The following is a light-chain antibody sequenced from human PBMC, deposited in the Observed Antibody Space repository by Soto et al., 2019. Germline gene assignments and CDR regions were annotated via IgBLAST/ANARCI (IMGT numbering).Light chain of an antibody. CDR1: QSVSSSY. J-gene: IGKJ5*01. Sequence: EIVLTQSPGTLSLSPGERATLSCRASQSVSSSYLAWYQQKPGQAPRLLIYGASSRATGIPDRFSGSGSGTDFTLTISRLEPEDFAVYYCHQYGGSPYTFGQGTRLEIK. CDR3: HQYGGSPYT. V-gene: IGKV3-20*01. CDR2: GAS.